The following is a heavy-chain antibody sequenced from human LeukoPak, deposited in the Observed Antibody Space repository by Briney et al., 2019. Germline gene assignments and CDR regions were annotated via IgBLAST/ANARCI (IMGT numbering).Heavy chain of an antibody. CDR3: ATSKYSGSY. J-gene: IGHJ4*02. CDR2: ISGSGGRI. Sequence: GGSLRLSCAASGFTLSSYAMSWVRQGPGKGLEWVSAISGSGGRIYYGASVKGRFTISRDNSKNTLNLQMNSLRAEDTAVYYCATSKYSGSYWGQGTLVTVSS. D-gene: IGHD1-26*01. V-gene: IGHV3-23*01. CDR1: GFTLSSYA.